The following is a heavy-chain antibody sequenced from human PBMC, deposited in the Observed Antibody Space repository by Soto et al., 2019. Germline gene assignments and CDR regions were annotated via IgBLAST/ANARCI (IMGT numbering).Heavy chain of an antibody. CDR3: AKERSSGWSFDY. J-gene: IGHJ4*02. CDR2: ISGSGDST. D-gene: IGHD6-19*01. V-gene: IGHV3-23*01. CDR1: GFTFSTYA. Sequence: GGSLRRSCAASGFTFSTYAMNWVRQAPGKGLEWVSGISGSGDSTYYADSVEGRFTVSRDNSKNTLYLQMNSLRGEDTAVFYCAKERSSGWSFDYWGQGTLVTVSS.